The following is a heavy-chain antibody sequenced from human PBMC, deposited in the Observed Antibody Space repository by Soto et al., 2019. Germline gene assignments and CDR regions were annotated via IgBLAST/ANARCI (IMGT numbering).Heavy chain of an antibody. J-gene: IGHJ6*03. CDR2: MNPNSGTT. D-gene: IGHD2-15*01. V-gene: IGHV1-8*01. CDR3: ARASGGYSGPASNRMYYYYMDV. Sequence: QVQLVQSGAEVKKPGASVKVSCKASGYTFTSYDINWVRQATGQGPEWMGWMNPNSGTTGFAQKFQGRVTLTRNTSISTAYMELSSLRSEDTAVYYCARASGGYSGPASNRMYYYYMDVWGKGTTVTVSS. CDR1: GYTFTSYD.